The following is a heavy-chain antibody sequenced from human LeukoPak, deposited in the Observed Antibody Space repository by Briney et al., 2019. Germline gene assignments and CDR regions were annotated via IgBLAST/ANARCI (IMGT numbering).Heavy chain of an antibody. V-gene: IGHV3-23*01. Sequence: GGSLRLSCTASGFTFSTYSMNWVRQAPGKGLEWVSGISGSGVSTYYADSVKGRFTISRDNSNNTLYLQMSSLGAEDTAVYYCAKDWGMGDQLLRIDYWGQGTLVTVSS. CDR3: AKDWGMGDQLLRIDY. CDR1: GFTFSTYS. D-gene: IGHD2-2*01. J-gene: IGHJ4*02. CDR2: ISGSGVST.